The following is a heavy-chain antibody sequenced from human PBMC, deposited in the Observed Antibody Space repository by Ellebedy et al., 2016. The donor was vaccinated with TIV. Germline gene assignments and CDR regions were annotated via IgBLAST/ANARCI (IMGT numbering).Heavy chain of an antibody. V-gene: IGHV3-23*01. Sequence: GESLKISCAASGFTFSSYAMSWVRQAPGKGLELVSAITGSGGGTYYADSVKGRFTITRDNSKNTFYLHMNSLRAEDTALYYGAKGYMSPFDYWGQGNLVTVSS. J-gene: IGHJ4*02. CDR3: AKGYMSPFDY. D-gene: IGHD2-2*02. CDR2: ITGSGGGT. CDR1: GFTFSSYA.